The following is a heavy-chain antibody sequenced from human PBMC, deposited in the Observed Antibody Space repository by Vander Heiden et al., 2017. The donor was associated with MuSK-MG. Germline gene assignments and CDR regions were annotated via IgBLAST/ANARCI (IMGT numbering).Heavy chain of an antibody. V-gene: IGHV3-33*01. Sequence: QVQLVESGGGLVQPGRSLRLSCAASGFTFSSYGMHWVRQAPGKGLEWVAVIWYDGSNKYYADSVKGRFTISRDNSKNTLYLQMSSLRAEDTAVYYCAREGYCTGGSCFYLDYWGQGTLVTVSS. CDR1: GFTFSSYG. CDR3: AREGYCTGGSCFYLDY. D-gene: IGHD2-15*01. J-gene: IGHJ4*02. CDR2: IWYDGSNK.